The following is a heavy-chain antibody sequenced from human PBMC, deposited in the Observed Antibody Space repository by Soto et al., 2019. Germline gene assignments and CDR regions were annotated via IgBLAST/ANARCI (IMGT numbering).Heavy chain of an antibody. CDR2: ISWNSGSI. V-gene: IGHV3-9*01. D-gene: IGHD3-10*01. J-gene: IGHJ3*02. CDR1: GFTFDDYA. CDR3: AKDISSGGHDAFDI. Sequence: GGSLRLSCAASGFTFDDYAMHWVRQAPGKGLEWVSGISWNSGSIGYADSVKGRFTISRDNAKNSLYLQMNSLRAEDTALYYCAKDISSGGHDAFDIWGQGTMDTVSS.